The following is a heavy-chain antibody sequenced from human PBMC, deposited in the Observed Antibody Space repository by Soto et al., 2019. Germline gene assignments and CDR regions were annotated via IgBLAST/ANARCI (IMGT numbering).Heavy chain of an antibody. CDR1: GYTSADFG. Sequence: ASVKVSCKASGYTSADFGISWVRQAPGQGPEWMGWVSGNNGASNPAPKVQGRITMTLDTSTGVSYMALRSLRSDDTAIYYCVRDQKYFRVNGNWFDSWGQGTLGTVSS. D-gene: IGHD2-2*01. CDR3: VRDQKYFRVNGNWFDS. J-gene: IGHJ5*01. CDR2: VSGNNGAS. V-gene: IGHV1-18*04.